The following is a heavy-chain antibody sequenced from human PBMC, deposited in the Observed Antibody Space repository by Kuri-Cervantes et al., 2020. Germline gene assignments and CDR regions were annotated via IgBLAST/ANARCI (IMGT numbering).Heavy chain of an antibody. D-gene: IGHD3-22*01. CDR3: AKDGPSYYYDSSGYEEEYFQH. Sequence: GGSLRLSCAASGFTFSTYAMTWVRQAPGKGLEWVSTIGGSGSTTYYADSVKGRFTISRDNSKNTLYLQMNSLRAEDTAVYYCAKDGPSYYYDSSGYEEEYFQHWGQGTLVTVSS. V-gene: IGHV3-23*01. J-gene: IGHJ1*01. CDR1: GFTFSTYA. CDR2: IGGSGSTT.